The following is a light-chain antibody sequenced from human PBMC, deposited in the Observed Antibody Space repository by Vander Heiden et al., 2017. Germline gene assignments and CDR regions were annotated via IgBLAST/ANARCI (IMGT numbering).Light chain of an antibody. CDR3: VLYMNSGIV. Sequence: QTVVTQESSFSVSPGGPVTLTCGLSSGSVSTSYYPSGYQQTPGQAPRTLVYNTNTRSSGVPDRFSGSILGNKAALTITGAQAEDESEYYCVLYMNSGIVFGGGTKLTVL. CDR2: NTN. CDR1: SGSVSTSYY. V-gene: IGLV8-61*01. J-gene: IGLJ2*01.